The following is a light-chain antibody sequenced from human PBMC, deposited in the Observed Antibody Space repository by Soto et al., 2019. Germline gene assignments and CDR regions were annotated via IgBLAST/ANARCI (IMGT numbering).Light chain of an antibody. CDR1: SNEIGAYNY. V-gene: IGLV2-8*01. CDR2: EVF. Sequence: QSVLTQPPSASGSPGQSVTISCTGTSNEIGAYNYVSWYQQHPGKATKLLIYEVFRRPSGVPDRFSGSRSGNTASLTVSGLQPEDEADYYCSSYAGRETGVFGTGTKVTVL. J-gene: IGLJ1*01. CDR3: SSYAGRETGV.